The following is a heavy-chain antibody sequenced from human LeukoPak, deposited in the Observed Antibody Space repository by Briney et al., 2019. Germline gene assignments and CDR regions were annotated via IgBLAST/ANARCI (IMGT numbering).Heavy chain of an antibody. CDR1: VFTFSTYA. V-gene: IGHV3-64*01. Sequence: TGGSLRLSCAASVFTFSTYAIQWVRQAPGKGREDGSAISNKGDDTYYAISVKGRFTISRDNSKNTLYLQMGSLRAEDMAVYYCARSKVWFGELGPGYSFDYWGQGTLVTVSS. CDR3: ARSKVWFGELGPGYSFDY. D-gene: IGHD3-10*01. J-gene: IGHJ4*02. CDR2: ISNKGDDT.